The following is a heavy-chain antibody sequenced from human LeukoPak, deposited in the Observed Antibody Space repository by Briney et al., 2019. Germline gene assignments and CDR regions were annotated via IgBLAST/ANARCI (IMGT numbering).Heavy chain of an antibody. Sequence: PGGSLRLSCEASGFTFSSYCMSWVRQAPGKGLEWVANIRDDGGEIYYVDSVKGRFTISRDNAKSSLFLQMNSLRAEHAAVYYCARDKPRGSYYGSIFDSWGQGTLVTVSS. V-gene: IGHV3-7*01. CDR2: IRDDGGEI. CDR1: GFTFSSYC. D-gene: IGHD1-26*01. CDR3: ARDKPRGSYYGSIFDS. J-gene: IGHJ4*02.